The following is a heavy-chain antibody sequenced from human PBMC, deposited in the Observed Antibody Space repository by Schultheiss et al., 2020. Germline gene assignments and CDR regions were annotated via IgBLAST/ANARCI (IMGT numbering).Heavy chain of an antibody. Sequence: GGSLRLSCAASGFTFSSYSMNWVRQAPGKGLEWVSYISSSSSTIYYADSVKGRFTISRDNAKNSLYLQMNSLRDEDTAVYYCAKDLGIYYDSSGYYLDWGQGTLVTVSS. CDR3: AKDLGIYYDSSGYYLD. V-gene: IGHV3-48*02. D-gene: IGHD3-22*01. CDR1: GFTFSSYS. J-gene: IGHJ4*02. CDR2: ISSSSSTI.